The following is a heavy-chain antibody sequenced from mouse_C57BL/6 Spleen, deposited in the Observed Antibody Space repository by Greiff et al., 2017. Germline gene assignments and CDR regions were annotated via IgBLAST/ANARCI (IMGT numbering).Heavy chain of an antibody. CDR1: GYTFTDYN. Sequence: EVQLQQSGPELVKPGASVKIPCKASGYTFTDYNMDWVKQSHGKSLEWIGDINPNNGGTIYNQKFKGKATLTVDKSSSTAYMELRSLTSEDTAVYYCARGRPPYAMDYWGQGTSVTVSS. V-gene: IGHV1-18*01. CDR3: ARGRPPYAMDY. J-gene: IGHJ4*01. CDR2: INPNNGGT.